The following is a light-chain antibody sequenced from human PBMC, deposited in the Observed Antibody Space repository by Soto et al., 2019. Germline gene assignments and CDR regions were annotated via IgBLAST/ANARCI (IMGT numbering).Light chain of an antibody. Sequence: QSALTQPPSMSGAPGQRVTISCTGSSSNIGAGYDVHWYQQLPGTAPKLLIYGNSNRPSGVPDRFSGSKSGTSASLAITGLQAEDEADYYCQSYDSSLSGLFGGGTKLTVL. J-gene: IGLJ2*01. V-gene: IGLV1-40*01. CDR1: SSNIGAGYD. CDR3: QSYDSSLSGL. CDR2: GNS.